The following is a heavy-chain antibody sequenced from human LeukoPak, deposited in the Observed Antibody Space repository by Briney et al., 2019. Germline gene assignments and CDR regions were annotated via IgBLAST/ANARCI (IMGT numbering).Heavy chain of an antibody. J-gene: IGHJ4*02. D-gene: IGHD3-10*01. CDR1: GVSISSYY. Sequence: SETLSLTCTVSGVSISSYYWSWIRQPPGKGLEWIGYIYYSGSTNYNPSLKSRVTISVDTSKNQFSLKLSSVTAADTAVYYCARGPMVRGAIIPFPVAFFDYWGQGTLVTVSS. CDR3: ARGPMVRGAIIPFPVAFFDY. V-gene: IGHV4-59*01. CDR2: IYYSGST.